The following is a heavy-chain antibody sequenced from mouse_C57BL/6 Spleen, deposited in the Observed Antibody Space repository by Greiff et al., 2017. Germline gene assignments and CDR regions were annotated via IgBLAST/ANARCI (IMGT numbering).Heavy chain of an antibody. CDR2: IDPETGGT. CDR3: TRAIGSSLYYFDY. CDR1: GYTFTDYE. Sequence: QVQLQQSGAELVRPGASVTLSCKASGYTFTDYEMHWVKQTPVHGLEWIGAIDPETGGTAYNQKFKGKAILTADKSSSTAYMELRSLTSEDSAVYYCTRAIGSSLYYFDYWGQGTTLTVSS. V-gene: IGHV1-15*01. D-gene: IGHD1-1*01. J-gene: IGHJ2*01.